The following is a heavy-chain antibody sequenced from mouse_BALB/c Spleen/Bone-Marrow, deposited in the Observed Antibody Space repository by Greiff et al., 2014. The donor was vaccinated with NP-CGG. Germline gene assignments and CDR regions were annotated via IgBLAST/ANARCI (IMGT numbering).Heavy chain of an antibody. CDR2: INSNSGST. Sequence: EVMLVESGGGLVQPGGSLKISCAASGFTFSSYGMSWVRQTPDKRLDLVATINSNSGSTYYPDSAKGRFTISRDNAKNTLYLQMSSLKSEDTAMYYCGRDNYYDYDGFAYWGQGTLVTVSA. CDR1: GFTFSSYG. CDR3: GRDNYYDYDGFAY. D-gene: IGHD2-4*01. J-gene: IGHJ3*01. V-gene: IGHV5-6-3*01.